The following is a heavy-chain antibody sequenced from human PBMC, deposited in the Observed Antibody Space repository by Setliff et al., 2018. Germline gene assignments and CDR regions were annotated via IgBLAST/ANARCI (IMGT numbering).Heavy chain of an antibody. D-gene: IGHD5-18*01. CDR3: ARAPLERGYYYGQGHYFDY. Sequence: ASVKVSCKASGYTFTGYYMHWVRQAPGQGLEWMGIIDPSGDYTNYAQKFQGRVTMTRDTSTTTVYMELSSLRSDDTAVYYCARAPLERGYYYGQGHYFDYWGQGTLVTVSS. CDR2: IDPSGDYT. V-gene: IGHV1-46*01. J-gene: IGHJ4*02. CDR1: GYTFTGYY.